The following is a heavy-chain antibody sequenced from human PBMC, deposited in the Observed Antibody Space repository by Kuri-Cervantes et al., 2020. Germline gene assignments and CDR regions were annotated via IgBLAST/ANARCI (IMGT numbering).Heavy chain of an antibody. CDR1: GYTFIDYY. D-gene: IGHD3-3*01. CDR2: INPNSGGT. J-gene: IGHJ6*02. CDR3: ARDVPYYDFWSGWEPSYYYYGMDV. V-gene: IGHV1-2*02. Sequence: ASVKVSCKTSGYTFIDYYIHWVRQAPRQGLEWMGWINPNSGGTNYAQKFQGRVTMTRDTSISTAYMELSRLRSDDTAVYYCARDVPYYDFWSGWEPSYYYYGMDVWGQGTTVTVSS.